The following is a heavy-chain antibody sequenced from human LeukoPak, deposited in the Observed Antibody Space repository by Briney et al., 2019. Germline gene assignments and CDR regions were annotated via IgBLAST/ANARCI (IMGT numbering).Heavy chain of an antibody. CDR2: VHTSGDT. V-gene: IGHV4-4*07. J-gene: IGHJ4*02. CDR3: ARGGWNHDY. D-gene: IGHD1-1*01. Sequence: PSETLSLTCTVSGVSISTSYWSWIRQPAGKGLEWIGRVHTSGDTNYNPSLNSRLTLSVDTSKNQFSLTLTSLTAADTAVYYCARGGWNHDYWGQGTLVTVSS. CDR1: GVSISTSY.